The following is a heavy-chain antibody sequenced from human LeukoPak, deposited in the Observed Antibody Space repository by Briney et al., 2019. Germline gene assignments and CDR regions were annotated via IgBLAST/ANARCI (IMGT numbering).Heavy chain of an antibody. J-gene: IGHJ4*02. V-gene: IGHV2-70*11. CDR3: ARIRYDSNTYPFDY. D-gene: IGHD3-22*01. CDR2: IDWDDDK. Sequence: SGPALVKPTQTLTLTCTFSGFPLSTSGMCVSWIRQPPGKALEWLARIDWDDDKYYSTSLKTRLTISKDTSKNQVVLTMTNMDPVDTATYYCARIRYDSNTYPFDYWGQGTLVTVSS. CDR1: GFPLSTSGMC.